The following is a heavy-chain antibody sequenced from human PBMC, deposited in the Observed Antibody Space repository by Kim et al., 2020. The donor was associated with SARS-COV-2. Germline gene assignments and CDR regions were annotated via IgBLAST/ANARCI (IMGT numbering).Heavy chain of an antibody. V-gene: IGHV3-30*04. CDR3: ARIWSGSYRGGFDY. Sequence: GGSLRLSCAASGFTFSSYAMHWVRQAPGKGLEWVAVISYDGSNKYYADSVKGRFTISRVNSKNTLYLQMNSLRAEDTAVYYCARIWSGSYRGGFDYWGQGTLVTVSS. CDR1: GFTFSSYA. D-gene: IGHD3-10*02. CDR2: ISYDGSNK. J-gene: IGHJ4*02.